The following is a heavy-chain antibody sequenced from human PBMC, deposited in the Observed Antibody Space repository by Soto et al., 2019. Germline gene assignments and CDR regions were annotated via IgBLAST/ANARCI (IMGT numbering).Heavy chain of an antibody. CDR2: VIPIFGTP. CDR1: GGTFGSYA. CDR3: AKLRWTISLQEEDAI. Sequence: QVQLVQSGAEVKKPGSSVKVSCKSSGGTFGSYAISWVRQAPGQGLEWMGGVIPIFGTPHYAQKFHGRVTITADIPTSPAYLELSSLKSADTAVYYCAKLRWTISLQEEDAIWGQGTLVTVSS. D-gene: IGHD4-17*01. J-gene: IGHJ4*02. V-gene: IGHV1-69*06.